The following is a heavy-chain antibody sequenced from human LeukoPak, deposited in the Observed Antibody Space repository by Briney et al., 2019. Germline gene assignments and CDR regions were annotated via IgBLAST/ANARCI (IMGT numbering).Heavy chain of an antibody. J-gene: IGHJ4*02. Sequence: GGSLRLSCAASGFTFSSYDMHWVRQAPGKGLEWVADISYDGRHKYYGDSVKGRFTISRDNSKNTVYLQMNSLRPEDTAVYYCAKRVYGSGSSLHRELDHWGQGTLVTVSS. CDR2: ISYDGRHK. CDR3: AKRVYGSGSSLHRELDH. V-gene: IGHV3-30*18. CDR1: GFTFSSYD. D-gene: IGHD3-10*01.